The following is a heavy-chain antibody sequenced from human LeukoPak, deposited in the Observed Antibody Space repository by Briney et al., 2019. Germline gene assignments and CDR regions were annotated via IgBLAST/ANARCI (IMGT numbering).Heavy chain of an antibody. CDR1: GYTFTSYG. D-gene: IGHD4/OR15-4a*01. CDR2: ISAYNGNT. J-gene: IGHJ4*02. CDR3: ARARTMVYGDYSDY. V-gene: IGHV1-18*01. Sequence: GASVKVSCKASGYTFTSYGISWVRQAPGQGLEWMGWISAYNGNTNYAQKFQGRVTITADKSTSTAYMELSSLRSEDTAVYYCARARTMVYGDYSDYWGQGTLVTVSS.